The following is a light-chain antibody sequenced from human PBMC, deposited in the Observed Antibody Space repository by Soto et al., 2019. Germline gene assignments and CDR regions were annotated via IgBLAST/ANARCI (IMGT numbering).Light chain of an antibody. V-gene: IGLV2-14*01. CDR2: DVT. CDR3: SSYTSSSTLYV. Sequence: QSALTQPASVSGSPGQSITISCTGTSSDVGDNNYVSWYQQHPGKAPKLMIYDVTHRPSGISNRFSGSKSGNTASLTISGLQAEDEAGYYCSSYTSSSTLYVFGTGTKVTVL. CDR1: SSDVGDNNY. J-gene: IGLJ1*01.